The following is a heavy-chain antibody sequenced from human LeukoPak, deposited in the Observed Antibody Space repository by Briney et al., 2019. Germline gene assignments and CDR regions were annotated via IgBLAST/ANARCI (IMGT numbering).Heavy chain of an antibody. V-gene: IGHV3-30*18. CDR2: ISYDGSNK. D-gene: IGHD2-15*01. J-gene: IGHJ3*02. CDR1: GFTFSSYG. CDR3: ANDWDGGCYDAFDI. Sequence: GGSLRLSCAASGFTFSSYGMHWVRQAPGKGLEWVAVISYDGSNKYYADSVKGRFTISRDNSKNTLYLQMNSLRAEDTAVYYCANDWDGGCYDAFDIWGQGTMVSVSS.